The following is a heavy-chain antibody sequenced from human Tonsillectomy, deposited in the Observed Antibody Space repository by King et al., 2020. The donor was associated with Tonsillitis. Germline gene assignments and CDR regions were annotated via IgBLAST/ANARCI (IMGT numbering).Heavy chain of an antibody. D-gene: IGHD6-13*01. J-gene: IGHJ6*03. CDR2: ISYIWST. Sequence: QLQESGPGLVKPSQTLSLTCTVSGGSISSGDNYWSWIRQYPGEGLEWIGYISYIWSTYYNPSLKSRVTISVDRSQNQIFLKLSSVTAADTAVWYCGRVHQQQSYYYYMDVWGKGTTVTVSS. V-gene: IGHV4-31*03. CDR3: GRVHQQQSYYYYMDV. CDR1: GGSISSGDNY.